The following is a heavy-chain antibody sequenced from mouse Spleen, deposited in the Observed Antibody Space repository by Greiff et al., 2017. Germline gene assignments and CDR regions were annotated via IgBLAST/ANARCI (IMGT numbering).Heavy chain of an antibody. CDR2: ISSGGST. CDR3: ARGRSSPYYYAMDY. V-gene: IGHV5-6-5*01. Sequence: EVQLVESGGGLVKPGGSLKLSCAASGFTFSSYAMSWVRQTPEKRLEWVASISSGGSTYYPDSVKGRFTISRDNARNILYLQMSSLRSEDTAMYYCARGRSSPYYYAMDYWGQGTSVTVSS. CDR1: GFTFSSYA. D-gene: IGHD1-1*01. J-gene: IGHJ4*01.